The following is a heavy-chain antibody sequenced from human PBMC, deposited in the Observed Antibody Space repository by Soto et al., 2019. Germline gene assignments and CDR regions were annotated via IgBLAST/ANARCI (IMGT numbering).Heavy chain of an antibody. V-gene: IGHV5-10-1*01. CDR2: IDPSDSYT. D-gene: IGHD4-17*01. CDR1: GYSLSTYW. J-gene: IGHJ5*02. Sequence: PGESLKISCKGSGYSLSTYWISWVRQMPGKGLEWMGRIDPSDSYTDYSPSFQGHVTIPADKSISTAYLQWSSLKASDTAMYYCARRKHDYGHYWFDPWGQGTLVTVSS. CDR3: ARRKHDYGHYWFDP.